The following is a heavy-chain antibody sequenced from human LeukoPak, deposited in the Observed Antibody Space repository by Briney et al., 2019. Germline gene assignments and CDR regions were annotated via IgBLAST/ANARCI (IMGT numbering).Heavy chain of an antibody. CDR2: IGGSGSPI. J-gene: IGHJ4*02. V-gene: IGHV3-48*01. CDR1: GFSFSSYS. Sequence: PGGSLRPSCAASGFSFSSYSMNWVRQAPGKGLEWVSYIGGSGSPIYYAESVKGRFTISRDNAKNSLYLHMNSLRAEDTAVYYCARDRLWAFDYWGQGTLVTVSS. CDR3: ARDRLWAFDY. D-gene: IGHD3-10*01.